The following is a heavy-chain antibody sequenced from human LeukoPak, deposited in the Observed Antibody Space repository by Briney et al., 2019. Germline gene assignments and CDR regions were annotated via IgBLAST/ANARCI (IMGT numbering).Heavy chain of an antibody. CDR3: ARDSGGSSWYFTYFDY. D-gene: IGHD6-13*01. V-gene: IGHV4-31*11. J-gene: IGHJ4*02. CDR2: IYYSGST. Sequence: SETLSLTCAVYGGSFSGYYWSWIRQHPGKGLEWIGYIYYSGSTYYNPSLKSRVTISVDTSKNQFSLKLSSVTAADTAVYYCARDSGGSSWYFTYFDYWGQGTLVTVSS. CDR1: GGSFSGYY.